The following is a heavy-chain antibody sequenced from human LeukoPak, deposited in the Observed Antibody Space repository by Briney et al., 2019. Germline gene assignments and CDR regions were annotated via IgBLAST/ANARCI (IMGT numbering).Heavy chain of an antibody. Sequence: GGSLRLSWAASGITFSRYWMTWVRQAPGKGPEWVATIKQDGSEKYYVDSVKGRFTISRDNTKNSLYLQVNTLRAEDTAVYYCARGGQSSSWFWIDWGQGTQVTVSS. CDR2: IKQDGSEK. J-gene: IGHJ4*02. CDR1: GITFSRYW. V-gene: IGHV3-7*01. CDR3: ARGGQSSSWFWID. D-gene: IGHD6-19*01.